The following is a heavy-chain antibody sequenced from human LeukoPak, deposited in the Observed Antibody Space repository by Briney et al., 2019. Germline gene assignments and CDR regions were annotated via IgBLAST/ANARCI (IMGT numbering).Heavy chain of an antibody. D-gene: IGHD2-2*02. CDR3: ARVYCSSTSCYTWRPYYYYYYMDV. V-gene: IGHV4-34*01. CDR2: INHRGST. J-gene: IGHJ6*03. Sequence: SETLSLTCAVYGGSFSGYYWSWLRQPPGKGLEWIGEINHRGSTNYTPSLKSRVTISVDTSKNQFSLKLSSVTAADTAVYYCARVYCSSTSCYTWRPYYYYYYMDVWGKGTTVTVSS. CDR1: GGSFSGYY.